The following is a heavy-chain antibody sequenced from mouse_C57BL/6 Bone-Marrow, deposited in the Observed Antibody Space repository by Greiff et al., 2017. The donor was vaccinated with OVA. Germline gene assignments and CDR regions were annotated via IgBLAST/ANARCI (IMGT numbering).Heavy chain of an antibody. J-gene: IGHJ3*01. CDR2: IDPSDSYT. V-gene: IGHV1-69*01. Sequence: QVQLQQPGAELVMPGASVKLSCKASGYTFTSYWMHWVKQRPGQGLEWIGEIDPSDSYTNYNQKFKGKSTLTVDKSSSTAYMQLSSLTSEDSAVYYCARWRDYSNPFAYWGQGTLVTVSA. D-gene: IGHD2-5*01. CDR3: ARWRDYSNPFAY. CDR1: GYTFTSYW.